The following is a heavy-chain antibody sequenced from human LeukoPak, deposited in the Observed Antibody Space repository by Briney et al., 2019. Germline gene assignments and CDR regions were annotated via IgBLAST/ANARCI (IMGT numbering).Heavy chain of an antibody. D-gene: IGHD2-21*02. J-gene: IGHJ5*02. V-gene: IGHV4-30-2*02. CDR2: IYHSGST. Sequence: PSETLSLTCTVSGGSISSGGYYWSWIRQPPGKDLEWIGYIYHSGSTYYNPSLKSRVTISVDRSKNQFSLKLSSVTAADTAVYYCARSLLPHWFDPWGQGTLVTVSS. CDR1: GGSISSGGYY. CDR3: ARSLLPHWFDP.